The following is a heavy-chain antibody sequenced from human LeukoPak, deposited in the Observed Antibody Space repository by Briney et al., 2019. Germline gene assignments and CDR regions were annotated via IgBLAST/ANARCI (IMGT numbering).Heavy chain of an antibody. J-gene: IGHJ5*02. D-gene: IGHD2-15*01. V-gene: IGHV4-39*02. CDR2: IYYRGTT. CDR1: GGSTSSSSYN. CDR3: ARDPGGHCDGHSCWGSRIDP. Sequence: SETLSLTCTVSGGSTSSSSYNWGWIRQPPRKGLEWIASIYYRGTTYYNPSLKTRVTISVDTSKNQFSLKLSSVTAADTAVYYCARDPGGHCDGHSCWGSRIDPWGQGTLVTVSS.